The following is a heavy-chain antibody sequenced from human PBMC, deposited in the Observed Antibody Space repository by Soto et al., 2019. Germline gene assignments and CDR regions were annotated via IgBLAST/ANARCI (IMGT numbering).Heavy chain of an antibody. CDR3: AALSVNGGDX. D-gene: IGHD3-10*01. CDR2: IYPSGNT. V-gene: IGHV4-4*07. Sequence: LSLTCTVAGSSISSYYWSWIRQPAGKGLEWIVRIYPSGNTNYSPSLKSRVTMSVETSKNQFSLKLSSVTAADTAMYYCAALSVNGGDXWGQGTLVTVSX. J-gene: IGHJ4*02. CDR1: GSSISSYY.